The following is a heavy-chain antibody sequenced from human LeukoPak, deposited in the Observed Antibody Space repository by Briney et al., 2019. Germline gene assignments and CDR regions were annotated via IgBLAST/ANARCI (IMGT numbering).Heavy chain of an antibody. CDR1: GASISSYY. Sequence: SETLSLTCTVSGASISSYYWSWIRQPPGKGLEWIGYIYYSGSTNYNPSLKSRVTISLATSKNHFSLKLSSVIAADTAVYYCARGARGYSYGWGQGTRVTVSS. CDR2: IYYSGST. D-gene: IGHD5-18*01. CDR3: ARGARGYSYG. V-gene: IGHV4-59*01. J-gene: IGHJ4*02.